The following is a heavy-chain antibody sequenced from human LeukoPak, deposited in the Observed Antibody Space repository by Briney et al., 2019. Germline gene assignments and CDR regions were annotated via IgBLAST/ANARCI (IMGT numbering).Heavy chain of an antibody. D-gene: IGHD6-6*01. V-gene: IGHV3-30*02. J-gene: IGHJ4*02. Sequence: PGGSLRLSCAASGFTFSSNGMHWVRQAPGKGLEWVAFIRNDGNNKKYGDSVKGRFTISRDNSMNTLYLQMNSLRPEDTAVYYCARDWGTSSLYLVNWGQGTLVTVSS. CDR2: IRNDGNNK. CDR1: GFTFSSNG. CDR3: ARDWGTSSLYLVN.